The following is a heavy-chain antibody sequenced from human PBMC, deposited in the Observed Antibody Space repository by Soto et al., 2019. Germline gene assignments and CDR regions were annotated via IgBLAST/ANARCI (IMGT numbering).Heavy chain of an antibody. D-gene: IGHD4-4*01. J-gene: IGHJ6*02. CDR1: QYNFTNYW. Sequence: GESLKISCKGSQYNFTNYWVGWGRQMPGKGLEWMGIIFPADSDTRFSPSFQGRVTMLVDKSSYTAYLQWSSLKASDTAMYYCTATLTSAMGVWGQGTTVTVSS. CDR3: TATLTSAMGV. CDR2: IFPADSDT. V-gene: IGHV5-51*01.